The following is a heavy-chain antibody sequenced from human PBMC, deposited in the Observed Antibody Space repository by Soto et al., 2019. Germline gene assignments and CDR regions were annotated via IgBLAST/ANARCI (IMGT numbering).Heavy chain of an antibody. CDR1: GFTFSRYS. CDR2: ISSSSSSI. CDR3: ARAAVAGTGGFDY. Sequence: EVQLVESGGGLVKPGGSLRLSCAASGFTFSRYSMNWVRQAPGKGLEWGSSISSSSSSIYYAGSVKGLYTISRDNAKNTLYVQMNSLSTEDTAVDDCARAAVAGTGGFDYWGQGTMVTVSS. J-gene: IGHJ4*02. V-gene: IGHV3-21*01. D-gene: IGHD6-19*01.